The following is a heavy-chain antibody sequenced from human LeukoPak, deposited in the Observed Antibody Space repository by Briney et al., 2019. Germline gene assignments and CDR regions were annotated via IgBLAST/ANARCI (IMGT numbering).Heavy chain of an antibody. Sequence: PSETLSLTCTVSGGSISSSSYYWGWIRQPPGKGLERIGSIYYSGSTYYNPSLKSRVTISVDTSKNQFSLKLSSVTAADTAVYYCARQGGAPGSYHFYYYYYYMDVWGKGTTVTVSS. CDR3: ARQGGAPGSYHFYYYYYYMDV. CDR1: GGSISSSSYY. J-gene: IGHJ6*03. CDR2: IYYSGST. D-gene: IGHD3-10*01. V-gene: IGHV4-39*01.